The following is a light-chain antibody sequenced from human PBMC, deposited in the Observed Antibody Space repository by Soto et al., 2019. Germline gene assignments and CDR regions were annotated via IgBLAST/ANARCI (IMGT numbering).Light chain of an antibody. Sequence: DIQMTQSPSSLSASVGDRVTITCRAGQNVGSFVNWYQQKPGRAPRLLIYATSNLQSGVTSRISGSGSGTEFTLTISSLQSEDFAVYYCQQYNNWPPITFGQGTRLEIK. CDR3: QQYNNWPPIT. V-gene: IGKV1-39*01. J-gene: IGKJ5*01. CDR2: ATS. CDR1: QNVGSF.